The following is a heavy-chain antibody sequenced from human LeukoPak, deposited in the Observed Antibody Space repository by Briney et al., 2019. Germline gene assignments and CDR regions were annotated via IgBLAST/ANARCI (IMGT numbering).Heavy chain of an antibody. D-gene: IGHD3-22*01. CDR3: TTLGYHLDS. CDR1: GFDFCAYE. J-gene: IGHJ4*02. V-gene: IGHV3-48*03. CDR2: IAGSDTTT. Sequence: GESLRLSCAASGFDFCAYEMNWVRQAPGKGLEWVSYIAGSDTTTYYADSAKGRFTISRDNAKNSLYLQMNSLRAEDTALYYCTTLGYHLDSWGQGTLVTVSS.